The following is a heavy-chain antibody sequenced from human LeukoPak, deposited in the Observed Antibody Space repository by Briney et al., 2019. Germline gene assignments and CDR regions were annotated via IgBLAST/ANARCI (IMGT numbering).Heavy chain of an antibody. CDR1: GFTFDDYA. J-gene: IGHJ3*02. V-gene: IGHV3-9*01. D-gene: IGHD4-17*01. CDR3: AKDIVDYGDYLGAFDI. CDR2: ISWNSGSI. Sequence: GRSLRLSCAASGFTFDDYAMHWVWQAPGKGLEWVSGISWNSGSIGYADSVKGRFTISRDNAKNSLYLQMNSLRAEDTALYYCAKDIVDYGDYLGAFDIWGQGTMVTVSS.